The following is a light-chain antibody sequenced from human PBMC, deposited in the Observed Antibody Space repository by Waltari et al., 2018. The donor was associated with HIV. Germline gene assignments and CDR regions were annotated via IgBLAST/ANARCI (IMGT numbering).Light chain of an antibody. CDR2: DAS. J-gene: IGKJ4*01. CDR1: QSVRSK. V-gene: IGKV3-15*01. Sequence: EIEMTQSPATLSVSPGERATLSCRSSQSVRSKLAWYQQKPGQAPRLLIYDASTRATGIPVRFSGSGSGTEFTLTISSLQSADFAVYYCQQYHNWPPVTFGGGTKVEIK. CDR3: QQYHNWPPVT.